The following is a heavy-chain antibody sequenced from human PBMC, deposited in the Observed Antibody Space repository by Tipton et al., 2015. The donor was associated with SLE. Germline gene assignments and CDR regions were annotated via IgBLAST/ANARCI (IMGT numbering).Heavy chain of an antibody. CDR2: VYSNDRT. D-gene: IGHD4-17*01. CDR1: GDSINSDKYY. V-gene: IGHV4-61*02. J-gene: IGHJ4*02. Sequence: TLSLTCTVSGDSINSDKYYWTWIRQPAGKGLEWIGRVYSNDRTNYNPSLKSRVTMSVDTSKNQFSLKLSSVTAADTAVYYCAIDDYGEVGDYWGQGTLVTVSS. CDR3: AIDDYGEVGDY.